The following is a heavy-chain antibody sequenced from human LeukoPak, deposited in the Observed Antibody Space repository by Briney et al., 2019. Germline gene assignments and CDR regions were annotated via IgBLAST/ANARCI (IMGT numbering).Heavy chain of an antibody. CDR1: GGSISSSSYH. CDR2: VHYSGST. Sequence: SETLSLTCTVSGGSISSSSYHWGWIRQPPGKGLEWIGSVHYSGSTYYNPSLKSRVTVSIDTSKNQFSLKLTSATAADTAVYYCARQLADGSGRYYYYYMGVWGKGTTVTVSS. V-gene: IGHV4-39*01. J-gene: IGHJ6*03. D-gene: IGHD3-10*01. CDR3: ARQLADGSGRYYYYYMGV.